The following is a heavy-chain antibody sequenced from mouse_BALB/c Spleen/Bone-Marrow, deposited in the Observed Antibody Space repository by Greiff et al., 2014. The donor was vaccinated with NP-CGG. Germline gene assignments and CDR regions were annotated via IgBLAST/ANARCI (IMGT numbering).Heavy chain of an antibody. D-gene: IGHD2-1*01. CDR2: IDPANGIT. V-gene: IGHV14-3*02. CDR1: GFNIKDTF. CDR3: ASSGNYEGGAMDY. Sequence: EVKVEESGAELVKPGASVKLSCTASGFNIKDTFMHWMKQRPEQGLEWNGMIDPANGITKYDPKFQGKATITTDTSSNTAYLQLSSLTSEDTAVYYCASSGNYEGGAMDYWGQGTSVTVSS. J-gene: IGHJ4*01.